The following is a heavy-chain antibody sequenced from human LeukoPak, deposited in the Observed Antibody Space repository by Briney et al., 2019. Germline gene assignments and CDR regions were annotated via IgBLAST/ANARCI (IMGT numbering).Heavy chain of an antibody. D-gene: IGHD2-8*02. CDR3: GVLTGGKPD. Sequence: GASVKVSCKASGYTFTSYGISWVRQAPGQGLEWMGWISAYNGNTNYAQKFQGRVTMIRDTSISTAYMELSRLRSDDTAVYYCGVLTGGKPDWGQGTLVTVSS. CDR1: GYTFTSYG. CDR2: ISAYNGNT. J-gene: IGHJ4*02. V-gene: IGHV1-18*01.